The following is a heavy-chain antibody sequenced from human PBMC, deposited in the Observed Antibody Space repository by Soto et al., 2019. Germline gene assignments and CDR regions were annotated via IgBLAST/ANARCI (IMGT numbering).Heavy chain of an antibody. J-gene: IGHJ3*02. CDR2: ISGSGGST. V-gene: IGHV3-23*01. CDR3: AKFMGGARGLVDAFGI. CDR1: GFTFSSYA. Sequence: LRLSCAASGFTFSSYAMSWVRQAPGKGLEWVSAISGSGGSTYYADSVKGRFTISRDNSKNTLYLQMNSLRAEDTAVYYCAKFMGGARGLVDAFGIWGQGTMVTVSS. D-gene: IGHD1-26*01.